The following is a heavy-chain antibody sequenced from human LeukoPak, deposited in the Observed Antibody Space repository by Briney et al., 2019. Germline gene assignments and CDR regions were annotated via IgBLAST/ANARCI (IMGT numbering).Heavy chain of an antibody. CDR2: ICDNGHT. D-gene: IGHD3-10*01. CDR1: GGSFSPAH. V-gene: IGHV4-59*01. CDR3: ATGRDPYKTGH. J-gene: IGHJ4*02. Sequence: SETLSLTCTFSGGSFSPAHWSWIRQPPGKGLEWIGVICDNGHTDYNPSLQSRVTISVDTSKGQFSLKLSSLAAADTAVYYCATGRDPYKTGHWGQGTLVTVSS.